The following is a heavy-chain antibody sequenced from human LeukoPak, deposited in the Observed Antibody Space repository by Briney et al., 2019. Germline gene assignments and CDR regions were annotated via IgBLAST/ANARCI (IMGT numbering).Heavy chain of an antibody. CDR1: GFTFSSYS. CDR3: AAYSSCDY. CDR2: ISSSSSYI. D-gene: IGHD6-6*01. V-gene: IGHV3-21*04. J-gene: IGHJ4*02. Sequence: SGGSLRLSCAASGFTFSSYSMNWVRQAPGKGLEWVSSISSSSSYIYYADSVKGRFTISRDHSKNTLYLQMNSLRAEDTAVYYCAAYSSCDYWGQGALVTVSS.